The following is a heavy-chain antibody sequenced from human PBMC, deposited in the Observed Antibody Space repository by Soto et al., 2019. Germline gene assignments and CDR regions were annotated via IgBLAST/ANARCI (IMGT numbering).Heavy chain of an antibody. V-gene: IGHV1-18*01. Sequence: VASVKVSCKASGYTFTSYGISWVRRAPGQGLEWMGWISAYNGNTNYAQKLQGRVTMTTDTSTSTAYMELRSLRSDDTAVYYCARDYDFWSGRYGMDVWGQGTTVTVSS. D-gene: IGHD3-3*01. J-gene: IGHJ6*02. CDR3: ARDYDFWSGRYGMDV. CDR1: GYTFTSYG. CDR2: ISAYNGNT.